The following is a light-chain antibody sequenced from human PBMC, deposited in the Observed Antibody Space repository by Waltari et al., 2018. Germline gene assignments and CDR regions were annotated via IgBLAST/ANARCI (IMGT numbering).Light chain of an antibody. J-gene: IGLJ2*01. CDR3: QSYDSSTVV. Sequence: NFMLTQPHSVSESPGKTVTISCTRSSGSIASNHVKWYQQRPGSAPTTVIYGGNQRPSGVPDRFSGSIDSSSNSASLTISGLKTEDEADYYCQSYDSSTVVFGGGTKLTVL. V-gene: IGLV6-57*03. CDR1: SGSIASNH. CDR2: GGN.